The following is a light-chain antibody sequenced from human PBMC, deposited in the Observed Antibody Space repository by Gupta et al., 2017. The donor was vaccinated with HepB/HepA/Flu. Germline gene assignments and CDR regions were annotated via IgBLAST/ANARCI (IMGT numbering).Light chain of an antibody. CDR1: QNVGTS. J-gene: IGKJ4*01. V-gene: IGKV3-11*01. Sequence: EVVLTQSPATLSLSPGERATLSCRASQNVGTSLAWYQQKPGQAPSLLIYGTSNRATGVPARFSGSGSGTDFTLTSSSLEPEDFAVYYCQQRSNCLFGGGTKVEIK. CDR3: QQRSNCL. CDR2: GTS.